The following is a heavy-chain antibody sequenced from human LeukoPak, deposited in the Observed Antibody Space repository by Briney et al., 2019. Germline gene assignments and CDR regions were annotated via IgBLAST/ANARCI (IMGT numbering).Heavy chain of an antibody. CDR3: ARVYLERLTAGYFDH. CDR1: GFTFSSSA. D-gene: IGHD2-8*01. CDR2: ISGSGSNT. J-gene: IGHJ4*02. V-gene: IGHV3-23*01. Sequence: GGSLRLSCAASGFTFSSSAMSWVRQAPGKGLEWVSAISGSGSNTYYADSVKGRLTISRDNSKNTMYLQMNSLRDEDSAAYYCARVYLERLTAGYFDHWGQGTLVTVSS.